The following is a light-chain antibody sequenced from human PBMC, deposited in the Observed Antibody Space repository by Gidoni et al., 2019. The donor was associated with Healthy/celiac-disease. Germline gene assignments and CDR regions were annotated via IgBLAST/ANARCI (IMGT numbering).Light chain of an antibody. J-gene: IGKJ5*01. CDR1: QCVSSY. CDR2: DAS. Sequence: EIVLTQSPATLSLSPGERATLSCRASQCVSSYLAWYQQKPGQAPSRLIYDASNRATGIPARFSGSGSVTDFTLPISSLEPEDFAVYYCQQRSNWPPSFGQGTRLEIK. CDR3: QQRSNWPPS. V-gene: IGKV3-11*01.